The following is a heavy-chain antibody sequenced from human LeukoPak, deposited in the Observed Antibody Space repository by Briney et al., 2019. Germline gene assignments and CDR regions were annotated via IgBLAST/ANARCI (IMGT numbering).Heavy chain of an antibody. CDR3: AIRKSGNAIDY. V-gene: IGHV3-66*01. D-gene: IGHD5-12*01. J-gene: IGHJ4*02. CDR2: IYSGGST. CDR1: GFTVSSNY. Sequence: GGSLRLSCAASGFTVSSNYMSWVRQAPGKGLEWVSIIYSGGSTFYADSVKGRFTISRDNPKNTLYLLMNSLRAEDTAVYYCAIRKSGNAIDYWGQGTLVTVSS.